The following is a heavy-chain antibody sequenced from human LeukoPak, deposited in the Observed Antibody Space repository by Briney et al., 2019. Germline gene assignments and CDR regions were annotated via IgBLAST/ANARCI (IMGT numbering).Heavy chain of an antibody. CDR1: GFSFSTPY. CDR2: IDQDGGDI. Sequence: GGSLRLSCAASGFSFSTPYMAWVRQAPGKGLEWVANIDQDGGDINYGDSVRGRCTISRDNGENSLYLQMNSLKAEDTAVYYCARVPRVSEAYRGQGTLVTVCS. V-gene: IGHV3-7*01. J-gene: IGHJ4*02. D-gene: IGHD2-8*01. CDR3: ARVPRVSEAY.